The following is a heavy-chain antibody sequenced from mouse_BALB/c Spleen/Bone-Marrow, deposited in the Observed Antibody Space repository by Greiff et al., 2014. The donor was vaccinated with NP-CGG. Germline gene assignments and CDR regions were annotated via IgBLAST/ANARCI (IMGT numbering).Heavy chain of an antibody. CDR2: INPSNGRT. CDR3: ARCYYGNYFDY. D-gene: IGHD2-1*01. CDR1: GYTFTSYW. V-gene: IGHV1S81*02. J-gene: IGHJ2*01. Sequence: VKLQESGAELAKPGAPVKLSCKASGYTFTSYWMHWVKQRPGQGLEWIGEINPSNGRTNYNEKFKSKATLTVDKSSSTAYMQLSSLTSEDSAVYYCARCYYGNYFDYWGQGTTLTVSS.